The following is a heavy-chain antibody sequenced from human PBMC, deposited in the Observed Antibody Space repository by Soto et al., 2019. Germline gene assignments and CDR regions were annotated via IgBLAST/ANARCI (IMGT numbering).Heavy chain of an antibody. CDR1: GFTFSSYS. D-gene: IGHD6-13*01. J-gene: IGHJ1*01. Sequence: GGSLRLSCAASGFTFSSYSMNWVRQAPGKGLEWVSSISSSSSYIYYADSVKGRFTISRDNAKNSLYLQMNSLRAEDTAVYYCARGGYSRHFKKLAKQRSEYFQHWGQGTLVTVSS. V-gene: IGHV3-21*01. CDR3: ARGGYSRHFKKLAKQRSEYFQH. CDR2: ISSSSSYI.